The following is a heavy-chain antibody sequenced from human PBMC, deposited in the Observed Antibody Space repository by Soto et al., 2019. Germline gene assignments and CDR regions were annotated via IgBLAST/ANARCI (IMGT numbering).Heavy chain of an antibody. V-gene: IGHV4-34*01. J-gene: IGHJ4*02. CDR2: INHSGST. CDR3: ARGLYYYGSGSPPQTFDY. CDR1: GGSFSGYY. Sequence: SETLSLTCAVYGGSFSGYYWSWIRQPPGKGLEWIGEINHSGSTNYNPSLKSRVTISVDTSKNQFSLKLSSVTAADTAVYYCARGLYYYGSGSPPQTFDYWGQGTPVTVYS. D-gene: IGHD3-10*01.